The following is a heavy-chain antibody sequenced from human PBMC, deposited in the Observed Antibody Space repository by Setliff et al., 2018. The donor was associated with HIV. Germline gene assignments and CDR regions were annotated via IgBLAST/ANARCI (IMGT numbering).Heavy chain of an antibody. CDR2: ISSSNSYK. V-gene: IGHV3-21*01. D-gene: IGHD5-12*01. CDR1: GFTFSNYW. J-gene: IGHJ4*02. CDR3: ARDEDGYNHFDF. Sequence: GGSLRLSCAASGFTFSNYWMSWVRQAPGKGLEWVSSISSSNSYKHYADSVKGRFTISRDNAKNSLYLQMNSLRVEDTAVYYCARDEDGYNHFDFWGQGTLVTVSS.